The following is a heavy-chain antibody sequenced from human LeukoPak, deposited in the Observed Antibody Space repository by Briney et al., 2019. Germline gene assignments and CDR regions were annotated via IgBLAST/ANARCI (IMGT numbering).Heavy chain of an antibody. V-gene: IGHV3-30*02. CDR1: GFTFISYG. CDR3: VEGGAARFDY. CDR2: IRYDGSNK. Sequence: GGSLRLSCAASGFTFISYGMHWARQAPGKGLEWVAFIRYDGSNKYYADSVKGRFTISRDNSKNTLYLQMNSLRAEDTAVYYCVEGGAARFDYWGQGTLVAVSS. D-gene: IGHD5-18*01. J-gene: IGHJ4*02.